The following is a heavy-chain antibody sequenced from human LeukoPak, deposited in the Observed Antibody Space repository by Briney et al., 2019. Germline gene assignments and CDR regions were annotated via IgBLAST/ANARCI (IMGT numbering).Heavy chain of an antibody. D-gene: IGHD1-26*01. CDR1: GFTFSSYG. J-gene: IGHJ4*02. CDR3: ARDSGSYSD. Sequence: GGSLRLSCAASGFTFSSYGMHWVRQAPGKGLEWVAVISYDGSNKYYADSVKGRFTISRDNAKNSVYLQMNSLRAEDTAVYYCARDSGSYSDWGQGTLVTVSS. V-gene: IGHV3-30*03. CDR2: ISYDGSNK.